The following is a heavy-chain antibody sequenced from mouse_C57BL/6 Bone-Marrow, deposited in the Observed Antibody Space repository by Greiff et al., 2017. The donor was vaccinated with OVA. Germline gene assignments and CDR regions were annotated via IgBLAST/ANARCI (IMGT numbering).Heavy chain of an antibody. Sequence: QVQLQQPGAELVKPGASVKLSCKASGYTFTSYWMQWVKQRPGQGLEWIGEIDPSDSYTNYNQKFKGKATLTVDTASSTAYMQLSSLTSEDSAVYYCARERKDYYGSWYFDVWGTGTTVTVSS. CDR1: GYTFTSYW. CDR3: ARERKDYYGSWYFDV. CDR2: IDPSDSYT. J-gene: IGHJ1*03. V-gene: IGHV1-50*01. D-gene: IGHD1-1*01.